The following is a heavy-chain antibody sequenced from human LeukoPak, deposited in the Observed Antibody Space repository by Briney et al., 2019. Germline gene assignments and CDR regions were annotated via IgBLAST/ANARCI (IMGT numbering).Heavy chain of an antibody. D-gene: IGHD6-19*01. Sequence: GGSLRLSCAASGFTFNSYALSWVRQAPGKGLEWVSAIRGSGGGTYYADSVKGRFTISRDNSKNTLYLQMNSLRDEDTALYYCAKAGIGVVGYFDYWGQGTLVTVSS. CDR2: IRGSGGGT. J-gene: IGHJ4*02. V-gene: IGHV3-23*01. CDR3: AKAGIGVVGYFDY. CDR1: GFTFNSYA.